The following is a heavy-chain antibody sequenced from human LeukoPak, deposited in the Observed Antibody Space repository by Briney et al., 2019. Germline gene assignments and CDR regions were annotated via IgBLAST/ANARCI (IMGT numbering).Heavy chain of an antibody. CDR2: INHSGYT. V-gene: IGHV4-34*01. D-gene: IGHD4-17*01. CDR3: ARNGTVTVSGTKFNYFDY. CDR1: GVPFSNYY. Sequence: PSETLSLTCAVSGVPFSNYYWSWVRQSPTKGLEWIGEINHSGYTNYNPSLKSRLTIFVDTSKNQFSLKVNSVTAADTAVYYCARNGTVTVSGTKFNYFDYWGQGTLVTVSS. J-gene: IGHJ4*02.